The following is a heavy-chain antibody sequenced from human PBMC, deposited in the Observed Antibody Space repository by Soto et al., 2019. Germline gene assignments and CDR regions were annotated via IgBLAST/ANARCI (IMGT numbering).Heavy chain of an antibody. V-gene: IGHV3-74*01. CDR3: TRHGSGDYFLFDP. CDR2: ASPDGTST. Sequence: PWGSLRLSCSASVFTFSSFWMHWFRQAPGEGLVWVSRASPDGTSTSYADSVKGRFTISRDNAKNTLYMQMNSLRAEDTAVYYCTRHGSGDYFLFDPWGQGTLVTVSS. D-gene: IGHD4-17*01. J-gene: IGHJ5*02. CDR1: VFTFSSFW.